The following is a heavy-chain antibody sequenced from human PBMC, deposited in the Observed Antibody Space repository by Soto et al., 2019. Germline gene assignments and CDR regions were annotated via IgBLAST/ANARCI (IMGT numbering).Heavy chain of an antibody. Sequence: GESLKISCQGSGYSFTSYWIGWVRQMPGKGLEWMGIIYPGDSDTRYSPSFQGQVTISADKSISTAYLQWSSLKASDTAMYYCATSQSVDTAMVSTFDYWGQGTLVTVSS. V-gene: IGHV5-51*01. D-gene: IGHD5-18*01. CDR2: IYPGDSDT. CDR3: ATSQSVDTAMVSTFDY. J-gene: IGHJ4*02. CDR1: GYSFTSYW.